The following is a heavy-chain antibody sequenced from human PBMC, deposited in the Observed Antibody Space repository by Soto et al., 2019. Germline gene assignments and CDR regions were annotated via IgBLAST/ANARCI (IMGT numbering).Heavy chain of an antibody. Sequence: KVSCKGSGYSFTSYWIGWVRQMPGKGLEWMGIIYPGDSDTRYSPSFQGQVTISADKSISTAYLQWSSLKASDTAMYYCARSYYYDSSGPNWFDPWGQGTLVTASS. J-gene: IGHJ5*02. V-gene: IGHV5-51*01. D-gene: IGHD3-22*01. CDR1: GYSFTSYW. CDR2: IYPGDSDT. CDR3: ARSYYYDSSGPNWFDP.